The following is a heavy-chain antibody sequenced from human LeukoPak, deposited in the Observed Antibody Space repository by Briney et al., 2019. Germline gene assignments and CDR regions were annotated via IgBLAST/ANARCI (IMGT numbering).Heavy chain of an antibody. CDR1: GVSFSGDF. J-gene: IGHJ4*02. CDR2: INHGGST. CDR3: ARHTVQWLPFDD. D-gene: IGHD5-12*01. V-gene: IGHV4-34*01. Sequence: PSENLSFTCAVYGVSFSGDFWSWLRQSPGKGLEWIGEINHGGSTTYNPSLQSRVTMSVDTSTNQISLKMTSVTAAATAIYYGARHTVQWLPFDDWGQGTQVTISS.